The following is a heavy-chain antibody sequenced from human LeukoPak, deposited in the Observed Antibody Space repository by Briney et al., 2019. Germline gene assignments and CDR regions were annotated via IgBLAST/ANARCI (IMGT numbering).Heavy chain of an antibody. Sequence: ASVKVSCKASGYTFTGYYMHWVRQAPGQGLEWMGWINPNSGGTNYAQKFQGRVTMTRDTSISTAYMELSRLRSDDTAVYYYARSRAVRYTNGVCRGYFDYWGQGTLVTVSS. D-gene: IGHD2-8*01. J-gene: IGHJ4*02. CDR2: INPNSGGT. CDR3: ARSRAVRYTNGVCRGYFDY. V-gene: IGHV1-2*02. CDR1: GYTFTGYY.